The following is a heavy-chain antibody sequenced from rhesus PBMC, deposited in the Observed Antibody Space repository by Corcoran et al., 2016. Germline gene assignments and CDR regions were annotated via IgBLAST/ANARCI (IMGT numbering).Heavy chain of an antibody. D-gene: IGHD3-3*01. V-gene: IGHV4S10*01. Sequence: VQLQESGPGVVKPSETLSLTCAVSGGSISATFRWSWIRQSPGKGLEWIGYIFGTSTSTIYNPSLNSRVTISKDTSKNQFSLNLNSLTAADTAVYYCARGRYYNIWTGYYDYWGQGVLVTVSS. CDR2: IFGTSTST. CDR1: GGSISATFR. CDR3: ARGRYYNIWTGYYDY. J-gene: IGHJ4*01.